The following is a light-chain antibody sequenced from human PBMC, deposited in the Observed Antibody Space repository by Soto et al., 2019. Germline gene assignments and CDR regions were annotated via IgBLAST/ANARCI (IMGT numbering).Light chain of an antibody. Sequence: DIQMTQSPSTLSASVGDRVTITCRASQSISSWLAWYQQKPGKAPKVLIYRASSLEGGVPSRFSGSGSWTECTLTISSLQPDDFATYYCQQYNTYWTFGQGTKVEIK. CDR3: QQYNTYWT. CDR1: QSISSW. J-gene: IGKJ1*01. V-gene: IGKV1-5*03. CDR2: RAS.